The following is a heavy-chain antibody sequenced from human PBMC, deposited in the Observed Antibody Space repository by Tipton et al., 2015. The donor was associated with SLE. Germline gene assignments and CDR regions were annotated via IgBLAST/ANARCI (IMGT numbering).Heavy chain of an antibody. J-gene: IGHJ2*01. D-gene: IGHD6-13*01. CDR2: ISGSGGST. CDR3: AKGIAAAARGARYFDL. CDR1: GFTFSSYA. Sequence: SLRLSCAASGFTFSSYAMSWVRQAPGKGLEWVSAISGSGGSTYYADSVKGRFTISRDNSKNTLYLQMNSLRAEDTAVYYCAKGIAAAARGARYFDLWGRGTLVTVSS. V-gene: IGHV3-23*01.